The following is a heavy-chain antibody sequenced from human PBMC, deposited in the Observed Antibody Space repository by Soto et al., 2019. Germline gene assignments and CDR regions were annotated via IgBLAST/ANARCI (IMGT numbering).Heavy chain of an antibody. V-gene: IGHV1-69*02. J-gene: IGHJ3*02. CDR1: GGTFSSYT. Sequence: SVKVSCKASGGTFSSYTISWVRQAPGQGLEWMGRIIPILGIANYAQKFQGRVTITADKSTSTAYMELSSLRSEDTAVYYCARARYSSSRRATFDIWGQGTMVTVSS. CDR2: IIPILGIA. CDR3: ARARYSSSRRATFDI. D-gene: IGHD6-13*01.